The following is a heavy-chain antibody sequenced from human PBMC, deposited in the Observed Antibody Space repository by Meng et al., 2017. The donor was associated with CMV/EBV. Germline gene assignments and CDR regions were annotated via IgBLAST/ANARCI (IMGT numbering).Heavy chain of an antibody. CDR3: ARGSVAGFDY. D-gene: IGHD6-19*01. Sequence: VYVLGAGGGVVQPGGSLRLCCAASGFTFSSYAMHWVRQAPGKGLEWVAVISYDGSNKYYADSVKGRFTISRDNSKNTLYLQMNSLRAEDTAVYYCARGSVAGFDYWGQGTLVTVSS. J-gene: IGHJ4*02. CDR1: GFTFSSYA. CDR2: ISYDGSNK. V-gene: IGHV3-30-3*01.